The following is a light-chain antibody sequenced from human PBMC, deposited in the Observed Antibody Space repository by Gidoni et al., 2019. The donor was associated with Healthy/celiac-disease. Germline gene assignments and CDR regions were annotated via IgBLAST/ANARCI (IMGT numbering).Light chain of an antibody. Sequence: QSALTPPPSVSGAPGQRVTISCTGSSSNIGAGYDVHWYQQLPGTAPKLLIYGNSNRPSGVPDRFSGSKSGTSASLAITGLQAEDEADYYCQSYDSSLSAHYVFGTGTKVTVL. V-gene: IGLV1-40*01. CDR1: SSNIGAGYD. J-gene: IGLJ1*01. CDR3: QSYDSSLSAHYV. CDR2: GNS.